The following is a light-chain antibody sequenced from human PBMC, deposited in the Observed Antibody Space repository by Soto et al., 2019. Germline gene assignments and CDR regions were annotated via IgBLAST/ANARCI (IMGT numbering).Light chain of an antibody. CDR3: QKSYSTPLT. CDR2: AAS. V-gene: IGKV1-39*01. Sequence: DIQMTKSPSSLSASVGDRVTITCRASQSISSYLNWYQQKPGKAPKLLIYAASSLQSGVPSRFSGSGSGTDFTLTISSLQPEDFATYYCQKSYSTPLTFGQGTKV. CDR1: QSISSY. J-gene: IGKJ1*01.